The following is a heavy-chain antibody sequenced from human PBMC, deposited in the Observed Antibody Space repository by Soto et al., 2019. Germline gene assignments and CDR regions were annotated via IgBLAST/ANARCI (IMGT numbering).Heavy chain of an antibody. Sequence: GGSLRLSCAAPGFTFSSCSMNWVRQAPGKGLEWVSSISSSSSYIYYADSVKGRFTISRDNAKNSLYLQMNSLRAEDTAIYYCASGPFGSIAARRDYWGQGTLVTVSS. CDR1: GFTFSSCS. D-gene: IGHD6-6*01. J-gene: IGHJ4*02. CDR2: ISSSSSYI. CDR3: ASGPFGSIAARRDY. V-gene: IGHV3-21*06.